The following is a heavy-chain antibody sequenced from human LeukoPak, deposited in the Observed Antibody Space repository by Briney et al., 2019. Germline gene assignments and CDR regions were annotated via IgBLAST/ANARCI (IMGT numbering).Heavy chain of an antibody. Sequence: SETLSLTCTVSGGSISSYYWSWIRQPPGKGLEWIGYIYYSGSTYYNPSLKSRVTISVDTSKNQFSLKLSSVTAADTAVYYCARDGVGYSYGSLGYWGQGTLVTVSS. J-gene: IGHJ4*02. CDR2: IYYSGST. D-gene: IGHD5-18*01. V-gene: IGHV4-59*12. CDR3: ARDGVGYSYGSLGY. CDR1: GGSISSYY.